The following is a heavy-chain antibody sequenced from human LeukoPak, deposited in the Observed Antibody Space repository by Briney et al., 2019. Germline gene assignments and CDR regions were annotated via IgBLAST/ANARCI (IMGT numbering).Heavy chain of an antibody. V-gene: IGHV1-69*13. Sequence: SVKVSCKASGGTFSSYAISWVRQAPGQGLEWMGGIIPIFGTANYAQKFQGRVTITADESTSTAYMELSGLRSEDTAVYYCARGIAVAGPTGANWFDPWGQGTLVTVSS. CDR1: GGTFSSYA. J-gene: IGHJ5*02. D-gene: IGHD6-19*01. CDR2: IIPIFGTA. CDR3: ARGIAVAGPTGANWFDP.